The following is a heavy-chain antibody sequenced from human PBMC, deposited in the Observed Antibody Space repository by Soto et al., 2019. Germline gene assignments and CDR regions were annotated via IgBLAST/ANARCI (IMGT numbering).Heavy chain of an antibody. D-gene: IGHD2-21*01. J-gene: IGHJ6*02. CDR1: GYTFSTYS. CDR2: INGATGQT. Sequence: ASVKVSCKASGYTFSTYSMHWVRQAPGHSLEWMGWINGATGQTRSSQRFQDRVTITRDTSASTAYMELSGLRSGDTAVYHCARGYCGGTSCLEFPQPNGMDVWGPGTTVTVSS. V-gene: IGHV1-3*01. CDR3: ARGYCGGTSCLEFPQPNGMDV.